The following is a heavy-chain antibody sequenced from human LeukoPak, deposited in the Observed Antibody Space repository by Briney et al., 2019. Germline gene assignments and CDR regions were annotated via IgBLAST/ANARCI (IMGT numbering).Heavy chain of an antibody. J-gene: IGHJ4*02. CDR1: GGSISSYY. Sequence: PSETLSLTCTVSGGSISSYYWSWIRQPAGKGLEWIGRIYTSGTTHYNPSLKSRVTMSVDTSKNQFSLKLSSVTAADTAVYYCVRLSTVTTSFDYWGQGTLVTVSS. D-gene: IGHD4-17*01. CDR3: VRLSTVTTSFDY. CDR2: IYTSGTT. V-gene: IGHV4-4*07.